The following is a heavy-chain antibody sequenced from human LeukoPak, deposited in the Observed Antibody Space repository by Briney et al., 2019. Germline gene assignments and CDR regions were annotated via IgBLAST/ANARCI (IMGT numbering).Heavy chain of an antibody. Sequence: SETLSLTCTVSGGSISSYYWSWIRQPPGKGLEWIGYIYYSGSTNYNPSLKSRVTISADTSKNQFSLKLSSVTAADTAVYYCARVSGLTGYFNDAFDIWGQGTMVTVSS. J-gene: IGHJ3*02. V-gene: IGHV4-59*01. D-gene: IGHD3-9*01. CDR1: GGSISSYY. CDR2: IYYSGST. CDR3: ARVSGLTGYFNDAFDI.